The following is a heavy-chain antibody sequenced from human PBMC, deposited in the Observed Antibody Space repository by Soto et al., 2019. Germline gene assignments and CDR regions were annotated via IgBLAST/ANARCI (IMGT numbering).Heavy chain of an antibody. CDR1: NFSISSGYY. CDR3: ARTHSGSYYSVFNY. CDR2: IYRSGTT. D-gene: IGHD1-26*01. Sequence: SETLSLTCVVSNFSISSGYYWGWIRQSPGKGLEWIASIYRSGTTSYNPSLKSRVTISVDPFKNQFSLMLTAVTAADTAVYYCARTHSGSYYSVFNYWGRGSLVTVSS. V-gene: IGHV4-38-2*01. J-gene: IGHJ4*02.